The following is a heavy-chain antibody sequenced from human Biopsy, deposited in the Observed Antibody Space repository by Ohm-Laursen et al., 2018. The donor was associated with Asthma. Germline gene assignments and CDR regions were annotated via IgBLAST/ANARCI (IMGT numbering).Heavy chain of an antibody. Sequence: SDTLSLTCAVYGGSFSSNYWSWIRQTPGKGLEWLGDTHHSGYTNYNPSLSGRLTLSVDTSKNQFSLKLRSVTAADAAVYYCARGISRVTGLFDHFDSWGQGTLVTVSS. CDR1: GGSFSSNY. J-gene: IGHJ4*02. D-gene: IGHD2-21*02. CDR3: ARGISRVTGLFDHFDS. V-gene: IGHV4-34*01. CDR2: THHSGYT.